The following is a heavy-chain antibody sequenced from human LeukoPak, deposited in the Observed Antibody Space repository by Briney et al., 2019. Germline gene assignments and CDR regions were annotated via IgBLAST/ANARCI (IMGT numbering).Heavy chain of an antibody. D-gene: IGHD2-15*01. CDR1: GGSISSGGYS. CDR3: ARGEDIIRGWFDP. CDR2: IYHSGST. Sequence: SETLSLTCAVSGGSISSGGYSWSWIRQPPGKGLEWIGYIYHSGSTYYNPSLKSRVTISVDRSKNQFSLKLSPVTAADTAVYYCARGEDIIRGWFDPWGQGTLVTVSS. J-gene: IGHJ5*02. V-gene: IGHV4-30-2*01.